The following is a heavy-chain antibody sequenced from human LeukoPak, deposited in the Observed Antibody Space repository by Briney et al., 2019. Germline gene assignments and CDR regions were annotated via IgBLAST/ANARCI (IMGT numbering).Heavy chain of an antibody. CDR1: GFSFSNCV. V-gene: IGHV3-23*01. CDR2: TSGDGTIT. Sequence: PGGSLRLSCAASGFSFSNCVMTWVRQAPGKGLEWVSTTSGDGTITYYADSVKGRFTISRDNSKNTLYLQMSSLRAEDTALYYCAKLGPGYCSVGTCYSRWYYFDSWGQGTLVTVSS. J-gene: IGHJ4*02. D-gene: IGHD2-15*01. CDR3: AKLGPGYCSVGTCYSRWYYFDS.